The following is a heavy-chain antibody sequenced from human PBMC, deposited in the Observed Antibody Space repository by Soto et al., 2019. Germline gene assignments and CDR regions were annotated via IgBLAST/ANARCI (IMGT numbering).Heavy chain of an antibody. CDR3: ARDPGIAARPRYYYYMDV. V-gene: IGHV6-1*01. Sequence: SQTLSLTCAISGDSVSSNSAAWNWIRQSPSRGLEWLGRTYYRSKWYNDYAVSVKSRITINPDTSKNQFSLQLNSVTPEDTAVYYCARDPGIAARPRYYYYMDVWGKGTTVTVSS. J-gene: IGHJ6*03. D-gene: IGHD6-6*01. CDR2: TYYRSKWYN. CDR1: GDSVSSNSAA.